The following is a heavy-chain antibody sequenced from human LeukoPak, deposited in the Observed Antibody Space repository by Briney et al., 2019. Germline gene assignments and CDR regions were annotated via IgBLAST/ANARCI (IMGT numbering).Heavy chain of an antibody. CDR1: GGSFSGYY. Sequence: PSETLSLTCAVYGGSFSGYYRSWIRQPPGKGLEWIGEINHSGSTNYNPSLKSRVTISVDTSKNQFSLKLSSVTAADTAVYYCASGAPGIAAAGTGGAWFDPWGQGTLVTVS. CDR2: INHSGST. J-gene: IGHJ5*02. CDR3: ASGAPGIAAAGTGGAWFDP. D-gene: IGHD6-13*01. V-gene: IGHV4-34*01.